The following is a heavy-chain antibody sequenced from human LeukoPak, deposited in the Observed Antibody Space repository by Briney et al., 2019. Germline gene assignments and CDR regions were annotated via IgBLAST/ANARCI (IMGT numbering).Heavy chain of an antibody. Sequence: SETLSLTGTVSGGSISNYYWSWIRQPPGSGLEWIGYIFYSGSTHYNSSLKSRVTISVDTSKNQFSLKLSSLTAADTAVYYCARGVGSMGYWGQGTLVTVSS. CDR2: IFYSGST. CDR3: ARGVGSMGY. CDR1: GGSISNYY. J-gene: IGHJ4*02. D-gene: IGHD1-26*01. V-gene: IGHV4-59*01.